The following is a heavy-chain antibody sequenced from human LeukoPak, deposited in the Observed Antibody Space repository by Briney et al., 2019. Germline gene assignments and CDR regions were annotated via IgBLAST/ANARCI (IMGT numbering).Heavy chain of an antibody. J-gene: IGHJ1*01. CDR3: ARGGVVRIAAAGTGYFQH. Sequence: GGSLRLSCAASGFTFSDYYMSWIRQAPGRGLEWVSYISSSGSTIYYADSVKGRFTISRDNAKNSLYLQMNSLRAEDTAVYYCARGGVVRIAAAGTGYFQHWGQGTLVTVSS. D-gene: IGHD6-13*01. CDR2: ISSSGSTI. CDR1: GFTFSDYY. V-gene: IGHV3-11*01.